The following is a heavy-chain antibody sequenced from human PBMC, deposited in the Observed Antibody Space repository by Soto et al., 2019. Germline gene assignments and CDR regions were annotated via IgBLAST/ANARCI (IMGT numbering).Heavy chain of an antibody. CDR2: INSRGSTI. D-gene: IGHD3-16*01. J-gene: IGHJ3*02. CDR1: GITLSTYE. V-gene: IGHV3-48*03. CDR3: AIWGQGKAAFDI. Sequence: EVQLVDSGGGLEQPGGSLRLSCAASGITLSTYEINWVRQAPGKGLEWVSYINSRGSTIYYTDSVKGRFAISRDNAKNSIFLQMNSLRAEDTATYYCAIWGQGKAAFDIWGQGTMVTVSS.